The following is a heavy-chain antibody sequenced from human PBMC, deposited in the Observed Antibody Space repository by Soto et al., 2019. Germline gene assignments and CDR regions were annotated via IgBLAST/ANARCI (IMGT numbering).Heavy chain of an antibody. CDR3: ARGQGYSRSSGGWFDP. D-gene: IGHD6-6*01. V-gene: IGHV4-34*01. CDR1: GGSFSGYY. Sequence: PSETLSLTCAVYGGSFSGYYWSWIRQPPGKGLEWIGEINHSGSTNYNPSLKSRVTISVDTSKNQFSLKLSSVTAADTAVYYCARGQGYSRSSGGWFDPWGQGNLVTVSS. CDR2: INHSGST. J-gene: IGHJ5*02.